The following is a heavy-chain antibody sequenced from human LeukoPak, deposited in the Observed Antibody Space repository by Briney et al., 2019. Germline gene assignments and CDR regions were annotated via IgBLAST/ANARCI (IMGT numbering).Heavy chain of an antibody. CDR3: ARHREYYYDSSGYSYAFDI. J-gene: IGHJ3*02. D-gene: IGHD3-22*01. V-gene: IGHV5-51*01. Sequence: GESLKISCKGSGYSFTSYWIGWMRQMPGKGLEWMGIIYPGDSDTRYSPSFQGQVTISADKSISTAYLQWSSLKASDTAMYYCARHREYYYDSSGYSYAFDIWGQGTMVTVSS. CDR1: GYSFTSYW. CDR2: IYPGDSDT.